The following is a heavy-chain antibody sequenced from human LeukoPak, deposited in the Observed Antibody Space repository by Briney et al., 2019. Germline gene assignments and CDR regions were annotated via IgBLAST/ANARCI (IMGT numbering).Heavy chain of an antibody. CDR1: GDSISTYY. CDR3: ARVRYSSGWYLADY. V-gene: IGHV4-59*01. CDR2: IYYSGGT. J-gene: IGHJ4*02. D-gene: IGHD6-19*01. Sequence: SETLSLTCTVSGDSISTYYWSWIRQPPGKGLEWIGYIYYSGGTNYNPSLKSRITISVDTPKNQFSLKLSSVIAADTAVYYCARVRYSSGWYLADYWGQGTLVTVSS.